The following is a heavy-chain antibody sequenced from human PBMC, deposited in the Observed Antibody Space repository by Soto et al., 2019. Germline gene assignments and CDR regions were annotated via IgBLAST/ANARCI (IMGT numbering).Heavy chain of an antibody. D-gene: IGHD2-2*02. V-gene: IGHV4-31*03. CDR3: ARDQIVVPAAIPGGWFDP. Sequence: SETLSLTCTVSGGSISSGGYYWSWIRQHPGKGLEWIGYIYYSGSTYYNPSLKSRVTISVDTSKNQFPLKLSSVTAADTAVYYCARDQIVVPAAIPGGWFDPWGQGTLVTVSS. J-gene: IGHJ5*02. CDR2: IYYSGST. CDR1: GGSISSGGYY.